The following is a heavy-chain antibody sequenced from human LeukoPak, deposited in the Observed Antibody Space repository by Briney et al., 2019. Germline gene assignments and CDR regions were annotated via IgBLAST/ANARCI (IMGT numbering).Heavy chain of an antibody. CDR1: GGTFSSYA. CDR2: INPNSGGT. J-gene: IGHJ4*02. D-gene: IGHD3-10*01. Sequence: ASVKVSCKASGGTFSSYAISWVRQAPGQGLEWMGRINPNSGGTNYAQKFQGRVTMTRDTSISTAYMELSSLISDDTAVYYCATSYSTVFDYWGQGTLVTVSS. CDR3: ATSYSTVFDY. V-gene: IGHV1-2*06.